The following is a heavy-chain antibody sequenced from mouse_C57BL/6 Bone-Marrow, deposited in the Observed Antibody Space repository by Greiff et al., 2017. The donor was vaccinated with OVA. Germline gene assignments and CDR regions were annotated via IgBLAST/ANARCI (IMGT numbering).Heavy chain of an antibody. CDR1: GYTFTSYG. CDR2: IYPRSGNT. D-gene: IGHD1-1*01. Sequence: LVESGAELARPGASVKLSCKASGYTFTSYGISWVKQRTGQGLEWIGEIYPRSGNTYYNEKFKGKATLTADKSSSTAYMELRSRTSEDSAVDFCGRKKCTGRFDDWGQGTTLTVSS. V-gene: IGHV1-81*01. CDR3: GRKKCTGRFDD. J-gene: IGHJ2*01.